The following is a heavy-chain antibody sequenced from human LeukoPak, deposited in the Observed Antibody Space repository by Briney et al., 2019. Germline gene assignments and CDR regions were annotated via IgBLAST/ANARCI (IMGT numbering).Heavy chain of an antibody. CDR1: GYTFTSYA. D-gene: IGHD4-17*01. V-gene: IGHV1-3*01. J-gene: IGHJ4*02. CDR3: ARDRFLTTDFDY. CDR2: INAGNGNT. Sequence: GASVKVSCKASGYTFTSYAMHWVRQAPGQRLEWMGWINAGNGNTKYSQKFQGRVTITRDTSASTAYMELSSLRSEDTAVYYCARDRFLTTDFDYWGQGTLVTVSS.